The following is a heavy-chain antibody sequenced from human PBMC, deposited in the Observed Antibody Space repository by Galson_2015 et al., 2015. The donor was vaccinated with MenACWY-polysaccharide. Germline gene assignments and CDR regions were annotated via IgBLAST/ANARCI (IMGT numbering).Heavy chain of an antibody. CDR2: IKSKTDGGTT. CDR1: GFTFSNAW. J-gene: IGHJ4*02. V-gene: IGHV3-15*01. Sequence: SLRLSCAASGFTFSNAWMSWVRQAPAKGLEWVDRIKSKTDGGTTDYAAPVKGRFTISRDDSKNTLYLQMNSLKTEDTAVYYCTTAGIAVAGLTDYWGQGTLVTVSS. D-gene: IGHD6-19*01. CDR3: TTAGIAVAGLTDY.